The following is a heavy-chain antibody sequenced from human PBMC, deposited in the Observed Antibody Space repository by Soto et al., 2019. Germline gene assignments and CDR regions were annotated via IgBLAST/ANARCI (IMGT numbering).Heavy chain of an antibody. CDR2: IYYSGST. CDR3: ARSVYGDYGGFTFGY. D-gene: IGHD4-17*01. J-gene: IGHJ4*02. V-gene: IGHV4-39*01. CDR1: GGSISSSSYY. Sequence: QLQLQESGPGLVKPSETLSLTCTVSGGSISSSSYYWGWIRQPPGKGLEWIGSIYYSGSTYYNPSLKSRVTISVDTSKNQFSLKLSSVTAADTAVYYCARSVYGDYGGFTFGYWGQGTLVTVSS.